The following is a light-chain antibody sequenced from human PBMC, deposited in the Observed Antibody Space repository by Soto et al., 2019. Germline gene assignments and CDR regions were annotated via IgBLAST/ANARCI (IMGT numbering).Light chain of an antibody. V-gene: IGLV2-11*01. CDR1: SSDVGAYVY. Sequence: SVVTQPRSVSGSPGQSVTISCTGTSSDVGAYVYVSWYQNQPGSAPKLIIYDVYKRPSGVPDRFSGSKSGDTASLTISGLQADDEADYYCCSYAGTYTYVFGTGTKVTVL. CDR3: CSYAGTYTYV. CDR2: DVY. J-gene: IGLJ1*01.